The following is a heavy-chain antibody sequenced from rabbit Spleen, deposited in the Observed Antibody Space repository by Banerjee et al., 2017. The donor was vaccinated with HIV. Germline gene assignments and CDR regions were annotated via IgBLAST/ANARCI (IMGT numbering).Heavy chain of an antibody. CDR1: GFSFRSSDY. Sequence: QSLEESGGALVKPGASLTLTCTASGFSFRSSDYMCWVRQAPGKGLEWIACIAGDSGGFTYSATWAKGRFTCSKTSSTTVTLQMTSLTVADTATYFCARDTGSSFSSYGMDLWGPGTLVTVS. V-gene: IGHV1S40*01. CDR2: IAGDSGGFT. CDR3: ARDTGSSFSSYGMDL. J-gene: IGHJ6*01. D-gene: IGHD8-1*01.